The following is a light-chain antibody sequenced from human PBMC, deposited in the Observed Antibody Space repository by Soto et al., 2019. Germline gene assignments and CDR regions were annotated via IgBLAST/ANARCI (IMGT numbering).Light chain of an antibody. CDR1: QSVLNSPNNKNY. V-gene: IGKV4-1*01. Sequence: DIVMTQSPDSLAVSLDERATINCKSSQSVLNSPNNKNYLTWYQQKPGQPPKLLIYWASTRESGVPDRFSGSGSGTDFTLTISSLQAEDVAVYYCQQYYSNPRTFGQGTKVDIK. CDR3: QQYYSNPRT. J-gene: IGKJ1*01. CDR2: WAS.